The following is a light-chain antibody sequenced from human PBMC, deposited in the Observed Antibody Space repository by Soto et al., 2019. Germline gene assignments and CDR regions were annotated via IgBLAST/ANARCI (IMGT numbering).Light chain of an antibody. CDR1: RSISNY. V-gene: IGKV1-39*01. Sequence: DIQMTQSPSSLSASVGDRVTITCRASRSISNYLNWYQQKSWKVPRLLIYAASSLQPGVPSRFSGTGTGTAFTLTNTSLQPEDSATYYCQQSYSVPRFGPGTRVDLK. CDR3: QQSYSVPR. CDR2: AAS. J-gene: IGKJ1*01.